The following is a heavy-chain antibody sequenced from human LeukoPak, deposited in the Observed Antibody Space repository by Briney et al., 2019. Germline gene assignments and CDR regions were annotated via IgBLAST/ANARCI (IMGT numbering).Heavy chain of an antibody. D-gene: IGHD3-10*01. J-gene: IGHJ5*02. Sequence: GGSLRLSCSASGFTFSSNAMHWVRQAPGKGLEYVSAISSNGGSTYYADSVKGRFTISRDNSKNTLYLQMSSLRAEDTAVYYCVKSALLWFGELSRVNWFDPWGQGTLVTVSS. CDR1: GFTFSSNA. CDR2: ISSNGGST. V-gene: IGHV3-64D*06. CDR3: VKSALLWFGELSRVNWFDP.